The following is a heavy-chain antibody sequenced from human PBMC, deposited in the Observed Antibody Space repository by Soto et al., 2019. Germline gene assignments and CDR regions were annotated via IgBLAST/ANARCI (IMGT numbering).Heavy chain of an antibody. Sequence: PGGSLRLSCAASGFTFSSYAMHWVRQAPGKGLEWVAVISYDGSNKYYADSVKGRFTISRDNSKNTLYLQMNSLRAEDTAVYYCARVKEVGGNYYYYGMDVWGQGTTVTFSS. CDR3: ARVKEVGGNYYYYGMDV. V-gene: IGHV3-30-3*01. CDR1: GFTFSSYA. D-gene: IGHD1-26*01. CDR2: ISYDGSNK. J-gene: IGHJ6*02.